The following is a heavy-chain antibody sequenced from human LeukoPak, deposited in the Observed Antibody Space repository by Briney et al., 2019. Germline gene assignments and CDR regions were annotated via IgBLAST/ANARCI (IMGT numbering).Heavy chain of an antibody. CDR3: ARRSAAKDAFDM. CDR2: INSDGSTA. Sequence: GGSLRLSCAASGFTFSSFWMHWVRQAPGQGLGGVSRINSDGSTASYAESEKGRFTISRDNAKNTVYLQMNSLRAEDMAVYYCARRSAAKDAFDMWSEGTMVTVSS. J-gene: IGHJ3*02. V-gene: IGHV3-74*01. D-gene: IGHD6-25*01. CDR1: GFTFSSFW.